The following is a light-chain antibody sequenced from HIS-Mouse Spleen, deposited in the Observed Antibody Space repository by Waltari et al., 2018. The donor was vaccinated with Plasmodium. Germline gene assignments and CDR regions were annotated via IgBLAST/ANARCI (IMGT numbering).Light chain of an antibody. V-gene: IGLV2-14*03. J-gene: IGLJ2*01. CDR2: DVS. Sequence: QSALTQPASVSGSPGQSITISCTGTSSDVGGYNYVSWYQQHPGKAPKLMIYDVSNRPSGVSKRFSGSKSGNTASLTISGLQAEDEADYYCSSYTSSSTLVFG. CDR3: SSYTSSSTLV. CDR1: SSDVGGYNY.